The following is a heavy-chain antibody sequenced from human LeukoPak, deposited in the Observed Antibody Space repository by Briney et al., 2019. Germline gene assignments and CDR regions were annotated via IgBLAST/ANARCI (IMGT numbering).Heavy chain of an antibody. D-gene: IGHD3-22*01. CDR3: AREFSSGYLAY. CDR1: GGSFSGYY. CDR2: IYYSGST. J-gene: IGHJ4*02. Sequence: KPSETLSLTCAVYGGSFSGYYWSWIRQPPGKGLEWIGYIYYSGSTNYNPSLKSRVTMSVDTSKNQFSLKLSSVTAADTAVYYCAREFSSGYLAYWGQGTLVTVSS. V-gene: IGHV4-59*01.